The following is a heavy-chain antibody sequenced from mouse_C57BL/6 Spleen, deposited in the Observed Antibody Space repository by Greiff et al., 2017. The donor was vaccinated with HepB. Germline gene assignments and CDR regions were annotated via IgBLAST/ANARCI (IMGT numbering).Heavy chain of an antibody. J-gene: IGHJ3*01. CDR2: INPNNGGT. CDR3: ARPLSGFAY. CDR1: GYTFTDYY. Sequence: VQLQQSGPELVKPGASVKISCKASGYTFTDYYMNWVKQSHGKSLEWIGDINPNNGGTSYNQKFKGKATLTVDKSSSTAYMELRSLTSEDSAVYYCARPLSGFAYWGQGTLVTVSA. V-gene: IGHV1-26*01.